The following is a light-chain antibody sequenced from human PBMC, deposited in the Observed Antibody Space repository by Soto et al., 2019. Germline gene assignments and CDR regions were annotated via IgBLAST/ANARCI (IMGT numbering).Light chain of an antibody. CDR3: QQYYSFPRT. V-gene: IGKV1-5*01. CDR2: DAS. Sequence: DIQMTQSPSTLSASVGDRVTITCRASQSVSNWLAWYQQKPGKAPELLIYDASSLESGVPSRFSGSGSGTEFTLTISGLQPDDFATYFCQQYYSFPRTFGQGTKLEI. CDR1: QSVSNW. J-gene: IGKJ2*01.